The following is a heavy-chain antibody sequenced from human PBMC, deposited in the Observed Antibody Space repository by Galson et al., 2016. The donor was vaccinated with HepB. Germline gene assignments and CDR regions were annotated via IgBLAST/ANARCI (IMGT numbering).Heavy chain of an antibody. J-gene: IGHJ1*01. CDR2: ISYDGSSK. V-gene: IGHV3-30*18. D-gene: IGHD4-17*01. CDR3: VKCDGDYEYFQQ. Sequence: SLRLSCAGSGFTFRTYDMHWVRQAPGKGLEWVAVISYDGSSKYYADSLKGRFAISRDNSKNVLYLQMNNLRVDDTAVYYCVKCDGDYEYFQQWGQGTLVTVSS. CDR1: GFTFRTYD.